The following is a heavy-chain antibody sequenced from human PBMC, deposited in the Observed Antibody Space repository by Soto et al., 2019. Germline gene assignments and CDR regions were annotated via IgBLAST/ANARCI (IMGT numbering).Heavy chain of an antibody. CDR1: GFTFSNYG. Sequence: EVQLLESGGGVVQTGGSLRLSCAASGFTFSNYGMSWVHLAPGKGLEWVSGISGRGSNTYYADSVKGRFTITRDNSKETVFLQMNSLRAEDTARYYCAKDMDLFIEVVPAATGSFDFWGRGTLVTVSS. D-gene: IGHD2-2*01. J-gene: IGHJ4*02. CDR3: AKDMDLFIEVVPAATGSFDF. CDR2: ISGRGSNT. V-gene: IGHV3-23*01.